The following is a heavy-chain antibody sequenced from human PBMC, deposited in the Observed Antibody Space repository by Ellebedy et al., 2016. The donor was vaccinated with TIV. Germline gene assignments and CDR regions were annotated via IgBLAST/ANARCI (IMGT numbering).Heavy chain of an antibody. CDR1: GGSINNDY. CDR3: ARGSTAWFY. J-gene: IGHJ4*02. D-gene: IGHD2-2*01. V-gene: IGHV4-59*01. CDR2: IHHNGDN. Sequence: MPSETLSLTCTVSGGSINNDYWSWIRQPPGKRLEWIAYIHHNGDNNYNPSLRSRATISIDPSKSQFSLKLTSVTAADTAVYYCARGSTAWFYWGQGTLATVSS.